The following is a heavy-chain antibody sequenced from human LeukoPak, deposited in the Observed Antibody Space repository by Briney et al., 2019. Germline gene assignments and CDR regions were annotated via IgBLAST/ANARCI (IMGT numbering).Heavy chain of an antibody. Sequence: ASVKVSCKASGYTFTNYYIHWVRQDPGQGLEWMGWINSNRGGTNYAQKFQGRVTMTRDTSISTAYMELRSVRSDDTAVYYCARDHGDDAFDIWGPGTMVTVSS. V-gene: IGHV1-2*02. J-gene: IGHJ3*02. CDR3: ARDHGDDAFDI. CDR1: GYTFTNYY. D-gene: IGHD3-3*01. CDR2: INSNRGGT.